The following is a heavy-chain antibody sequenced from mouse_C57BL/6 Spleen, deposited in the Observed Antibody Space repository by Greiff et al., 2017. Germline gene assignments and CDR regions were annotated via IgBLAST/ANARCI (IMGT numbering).Heavy chain of an antibody. CDR1: GFTFSSYA. D-gene: IGHD1-1*01. CDR2: ISRGGDYI. Sequence: EVQLVESGEGLVKPGGSLKLSCAASGFTFSSYAMSWVRQTPEKRLEWVAYISRGGDYIYYADTVKGRFTISRDNARNTLYLQMSSLKSEDTAMYYCTGGGITTVVDWYFDVWGTGTTVTVSS. J-gene: IGHJ1*03. CDR3: TGGGITTVVDWYFDV. V-gene: IGHV5-9-1*02.